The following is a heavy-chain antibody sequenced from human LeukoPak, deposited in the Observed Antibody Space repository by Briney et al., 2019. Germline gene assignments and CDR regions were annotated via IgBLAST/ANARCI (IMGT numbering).Heavy chain of an antibody. J-gene: IGHJ4*02. CDR1: GGSFSGYY. Sequence: SETLSLTCAVYGGSFSGYYWSWIRQPPGKGLEWIGEINHSGSANYNPSLKSRVTISVDTSKNQFSLKLSSVTAADTAVYYCARINLYYFDYWCQGTLVTVSS. V-gene: IGHV4-34*01. CDR2: INHSGSA. CDR3: ARINLYYFDY.